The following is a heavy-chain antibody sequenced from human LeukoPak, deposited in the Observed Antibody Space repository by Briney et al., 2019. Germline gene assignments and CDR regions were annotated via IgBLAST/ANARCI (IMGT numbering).Heavy chain of an antibody. CDR1: GFTFNNYD. D-gene: IGHD6-19*01. Sequence: PGGSLRLSCAASGFTFNNYDMNWVRQAPGKGLEWVSHISSSGSTIYYADSVEGRFTISRDNAKNSLYLQMNSLRDEDTAVYYCARDLAVAGSFDYWGQGTLVTVSS. J-gene: IGHJ4*02. CDR3: ARDLAVAGSFDY. V-gene: IGHV3-48*02. CDR2: ISSSGSTI.